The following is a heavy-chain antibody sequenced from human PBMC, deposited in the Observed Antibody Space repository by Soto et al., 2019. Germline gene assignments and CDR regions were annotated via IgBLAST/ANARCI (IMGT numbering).Heavy chain of an antibody. Sequence: QVQLQESRPGLVKPSQTLSLTCTVSGVSISSGGYYWRWIRQHPGNGLEWIGYIYYSGSTYYNPSLKSRVTISVDTSKNQFSLKLSSVTAADTAVYYCARWPGGRDYGMDVWGQGTTVTVSS. V-gene: IGHV4-31*03. J-gene: IGHJ6*02. CDR2: IYYSGST. CDR1: GVSISSGGYY. CDR3: ARWPGGRDYGMDV.